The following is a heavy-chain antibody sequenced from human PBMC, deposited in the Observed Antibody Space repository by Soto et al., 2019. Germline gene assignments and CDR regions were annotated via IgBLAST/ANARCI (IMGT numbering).Heavy chain of an antibody. D-gene: IGHD2-15*01. V-gene: IGHV1-46*01. J-gene: IGHJ6*02. Sequence: ASVKVSCKASGYTFTSYYMHWVRQAPGQGLEWMGIINPSGGSTSYAQKFQGRVTMTRDTSTSTVYMELSSLRSEDTAVYYCAREDNCSGGSCYHRGNVYYYHGMDVWGQGTTVTVSS. CDR3: AREDNCSGGSCYHRGNVYYYHGMDV. CDR2: INPSGGST. CDR1: GYTFTSYY.